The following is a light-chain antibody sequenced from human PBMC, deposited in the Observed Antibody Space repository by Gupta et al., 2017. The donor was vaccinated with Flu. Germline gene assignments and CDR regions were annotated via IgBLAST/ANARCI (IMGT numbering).Light chain of an antibody. CDR2: GAS. CDR1: QSVSTSY. J-gene: IGKJ1*01. CDR3: QQCGSSPRT. V-gene: IGKV3-20*01. Sequence: EIVLTQSPGTLSLSPGERATLSCRASQSVSTSYLAWYQQKPGQAPRLLLYGASSRATGIPDRFRGSGSGTDFTLTISRLEPEDFAVYYCQQCGSSPRTFGQGTKVEIK.